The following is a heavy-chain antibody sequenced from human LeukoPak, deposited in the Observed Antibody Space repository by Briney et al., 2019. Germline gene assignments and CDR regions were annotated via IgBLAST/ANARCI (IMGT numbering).Heavy chain of an antibody. CDR1: GGSFSGYY. CDR3: ARSNSVYYGSGSYVDY. V-gene: IGHV4-34*01. CDR2: INHSGST. D-gene: IGHD3-10*01. J-gene: IGHJ4*02. Sequence: SETLSLTCAVYGGSFSGYYWSWIRQPPGKGLEWIGEINHSGSTNYNSSLKSRVTISVDTSKNQFSLKLSSVTAADTAVYYCARSNSVYYGSGSYVDYWGQGTLVTVSS.